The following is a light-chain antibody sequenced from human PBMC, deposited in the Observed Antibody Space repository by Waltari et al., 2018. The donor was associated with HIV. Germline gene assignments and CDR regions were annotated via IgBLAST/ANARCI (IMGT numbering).Light chain of an antibody. CDR1: QSPLHINGDNY. CDR3: MQARQSTFT. CDR2: LGS. Sequence: DVVMTQSPISLSVSPGESASISCRSSQSPLHINGDNYLDWYFQTPGQSPQLLIYLGSIRAPGVPDRFSSAGSGTDFTLRISRVEPEDVGVYYCMQARQSTFTFGPGTKIEI. J-gene: IGKJ3*01. V-gene: IGKV2-28*01.